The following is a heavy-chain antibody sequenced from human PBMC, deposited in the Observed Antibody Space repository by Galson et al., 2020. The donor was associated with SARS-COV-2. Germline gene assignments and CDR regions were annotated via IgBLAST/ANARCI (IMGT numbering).Heavy chain of an antibody. V-gene: IGHV4-61*08. CDR1: GGSVNRGDYY. D-gene: IGHD3-22*01. CDR2: IYYSGNT. J-gene: IGHJ4*02. Sequence: SETLSLTCTVSGGSVNRGDYYWSWIRQPPEKGLEWIGYIYYSGNTNYNPSLNSRVTISIDTSQNQFSLKLTSVTAADTAVYYCARGYRDRSGYYYPPGEWGQGNLVTVSS. CDR3: ARGYRDRSGYYYPPGE.